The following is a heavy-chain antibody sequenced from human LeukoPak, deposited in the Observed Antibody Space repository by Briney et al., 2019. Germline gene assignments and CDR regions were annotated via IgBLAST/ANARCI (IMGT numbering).Heavy chain of an antibody. V-gene: IGHV4-59*11. J-gene: IGHJ3*02. CDR1: GGSMRSHY. Sequence: SETLSLTCTVSGGSMRSHYWSWIRQTPGKGLEWIGYIDYSGSTRYNPSLQSRVSISVDTSKNQFSLKLTSVAATDTAVYYCARLINNDNSGDADTFDMWGQGTVATVFS. CDR3: ARLINNDNSGDADTFDM. D-gene: IGHD3-22*01. CDR2: IDYSGST.